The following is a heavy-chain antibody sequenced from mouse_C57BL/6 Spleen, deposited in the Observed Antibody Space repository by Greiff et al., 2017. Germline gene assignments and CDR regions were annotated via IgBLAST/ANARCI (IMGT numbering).Heavy chain of an antibody. J-gene: IGHJ3*01. V-gene: IGHV2-2*01. D-gene: IGHD2-3*01. CDR2: IWSGGST. CDR1: GFSLTSYG. CDR3: ASHDGYYVTFAY. Sequence: VQLQQSGPGLVQPSQSLSITCTVSGFSLTSYGVHWVRQSPGKGLEWLGVIWSGGSTDYNAAFISRLSISKDNSKSQVFFKMNSLQADDTAIYYCASHDGYYVTFAYWGQGTLVTVSA.